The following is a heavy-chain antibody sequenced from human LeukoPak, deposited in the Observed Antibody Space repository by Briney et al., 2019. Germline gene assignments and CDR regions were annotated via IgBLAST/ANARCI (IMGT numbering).Heavy chain of an antibody. CDR2: IYPGDSDT. CDR3: ARVHDSSGYYWYFDL. D-gene: IGHD3-22*01. J-gene: IGHJ2*01. Sequence: AGESLKISCKGSGXSFTSYCIGWVRQMPGKGLEWMGIIYPGDSDTRYNPSFQGQVTISADKSISTAYLQWNSLKASDTAMYYCARVHDSSGYYWYFDLWGRGTLVTVSS. V-gene: IGHV5-51*01. CDR1: GXSFTSYC.